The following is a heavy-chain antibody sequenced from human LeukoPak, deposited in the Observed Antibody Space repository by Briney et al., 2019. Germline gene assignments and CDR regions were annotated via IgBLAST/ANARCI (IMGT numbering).Heavy chain of an antibody. V-gene: IGHV3-23*01. CDR1: GFTFSSYA. CDR3: AKAAAMVTAYYYYYYMDV. CDR2: ISGSGGST. D-gene: IGHD5-18*01. J-gene: IGHJ6*03. Sequence: GGSLRLSCAASGFTFSSYAMSWVRQAPGKVLEWVSAISGSGGSTYYADSVKGRFTISRDNSKNTLYLQMNSLRAEDTAVYYCAKAAAMVTAYYYYYYMDVWGKGTTVTVSS.